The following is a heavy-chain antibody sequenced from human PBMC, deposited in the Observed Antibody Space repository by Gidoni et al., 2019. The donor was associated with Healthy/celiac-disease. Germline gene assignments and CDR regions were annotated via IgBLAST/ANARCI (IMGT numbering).Heavy chain of an antibody. Sequence: EVQLLESGGGLVQTGGSLGLSCAASGFPFSSYAMSWVRPAPGKGLEWVSAISGSGGSTYYAYSVKGLFTISRDNSKNTLYLQMNSLRAEDTAVYYCAKDWATIVLMVYASDAFDIWGQGTMVTVSS. CDR2: ISGSGGST. CDR1: GFPFSSYA. D-gene: IGHD2-8*01. CDR3: AKDWATIVLMVYASDAFDI. J-gene: IGHJ3*02. V-gene: IGHV3-23*01.